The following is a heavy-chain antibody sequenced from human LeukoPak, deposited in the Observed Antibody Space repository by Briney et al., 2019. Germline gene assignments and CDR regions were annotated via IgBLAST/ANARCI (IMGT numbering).Heavy chain of an antibody. CDR1: GGTFISYA. J-gene: IGHJ4*02. CDR3: ARSAERATSGFDY. CDR2: IIPIFGTA. Sequence: SVTVSFKASGGTFISYAISWVRQAPGQGREWMGGIIPIFGTANYAQKFQGRVTITTDESTSTAYMELSSLRSEDTAVYYCARSAERATSGFDYWGQGTLVTVSS. D-gene: IGHD1-1*01. V-gene: IGHV1-69*05.